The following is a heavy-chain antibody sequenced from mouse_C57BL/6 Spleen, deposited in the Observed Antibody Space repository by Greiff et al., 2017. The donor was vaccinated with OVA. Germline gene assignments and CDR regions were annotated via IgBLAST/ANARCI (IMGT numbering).Heavy chain of an antibody. J-gene: IGHJ2*01. D-gene: IGHD3-2*02. V-gene: IGHV1-61*01. Sequence: QVQLKQPGAELVRPGSSVKLSCKASGYTFTSYWMDWVKQRPGQGLEWIGNIYPSDSETHYNQKFKDKATLTVDKSSSTAYMQLSSLTSEDSAVYYCAREGAQPNYFDYWGQGTTLTVSS. CDR1: GYTFTSYW. CDR3: AREGAQPNYFDY. CDR2: IYPSDSET.